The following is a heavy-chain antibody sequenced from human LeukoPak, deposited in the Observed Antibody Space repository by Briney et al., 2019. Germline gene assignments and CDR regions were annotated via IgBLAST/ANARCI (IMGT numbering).Heavy chain of an antibody. V-gene: IGHV3-30*03. CDR1: GFIFSNYG. CDR3: ARGVHSSSGWYGDAFDI. CDR2: VSYDGSNK. J-gene: IGHJ3*02. D-gene: IGHD6-13*01. Sequence: PGKSLRLSCAASGFIFSNYGMHWVRQAPGKGLEWVAVVSYDGSNKYYADSVKGRFTISRDNSKNTLYLQMNSLRAEDTAVYYCARGVHSSSGWYGDAFDIWGQGTMVTVSS.